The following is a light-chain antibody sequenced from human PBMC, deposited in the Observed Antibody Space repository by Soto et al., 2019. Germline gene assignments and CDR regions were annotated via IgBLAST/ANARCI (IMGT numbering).Light chain of an antibody. V-gene: IGKV3-20*01. J-gene: IGKJ1*01. CDR3: QQYDASLWT. CDR1: QSLTSSY. CDR2: GAS. Sequence: EIVLTQSPGTLSLSPGERATLSCRASQSLTSSYLAWYQQKPGQSPRLLIYGASRRATGIPDRFSGSGSGTDFTITISRLEPEDIAVYYCQQYDASLWTFGQGTKVEIK.